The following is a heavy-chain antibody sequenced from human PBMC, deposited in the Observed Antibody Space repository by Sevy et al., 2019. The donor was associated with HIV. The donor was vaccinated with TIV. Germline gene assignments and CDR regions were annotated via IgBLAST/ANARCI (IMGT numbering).Heavy chain of an antibody. Sequence: WFRQAPGKGLEWVSFIRSEVYGGTTEYAASVKGRFTISRDDSKSIAYLQMSSLKTEDTAVYYCTRGRRVYADYGVDYWGQGTLVTVSS. CDR3: TRGRRVYADYGVDY. V-gene: IGHV3-49*03. D-gene: IGHD4-17*01. J-gene: IGHJ4*02. CDR2: IRSEVYGGTT.